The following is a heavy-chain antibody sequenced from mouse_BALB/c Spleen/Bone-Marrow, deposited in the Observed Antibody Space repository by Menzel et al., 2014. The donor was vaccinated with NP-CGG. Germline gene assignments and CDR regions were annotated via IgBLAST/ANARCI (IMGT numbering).Heavy chain of an antibody. CDR3: ASTYYGNPFAY. J-gene: IGHJ3*01. V-gene: IGHV5-12*02. Sequence: EVKLMESGGGLVQPGGSLKLSCATSGLTFSDYYMYWVRQTPEKRLEWVAYISNGGGSTYYPDTVKGRVTISRDNAKNTLYLQMSRLKSEDTAMYYCASTYYGNPFAYWGQGTLVTVSA. CDR2: ISNGGGST. D-gene: IGHD2-10*01. CDR1: GLTFSDYY.